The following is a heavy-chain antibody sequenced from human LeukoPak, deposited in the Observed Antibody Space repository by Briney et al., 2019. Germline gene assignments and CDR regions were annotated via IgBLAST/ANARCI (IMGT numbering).Heavy chain of an antibody. CDR1: GGSISSGDYY. CDR2: IYYGGST. CDR3: ARGLTIFGVVIDY. D-gene: IGHD3-3*01. Sequence: PSETLSLTCTVSGGSISSGDYYWSWIRQPPGKGLEWIGYIYYGGSTYYNPSLKSRVTISVDTSKNQFSLKLSSVTAADTAVYYCARGLTIFGVVIDYWGQGTLVTVSS. V-gene: IGHV4-30-4*08. J-gene: IGHJ4*02.